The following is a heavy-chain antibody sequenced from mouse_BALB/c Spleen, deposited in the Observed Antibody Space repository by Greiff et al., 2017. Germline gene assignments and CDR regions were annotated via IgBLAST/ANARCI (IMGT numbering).Heavy chain of an antibody. Sequence: DLVKPGASVKLSCKASGYTFTSYWINWIKQRPGQGLEWIGRIAPGSGSTYYNEMFKGKATLTVDTSSSTAYIQLSSLSSEDSAVYFCARGRDDGYSDYWGQGTTLTVCS. CDR2: IAPGSGST. V-gene: IGHV1S41*01. CDR1: GYTFTSYW. D-gene: IGHD2-3*01. CDR3: ARGRDDGYSDY. J-gene: IGHJ2*01.